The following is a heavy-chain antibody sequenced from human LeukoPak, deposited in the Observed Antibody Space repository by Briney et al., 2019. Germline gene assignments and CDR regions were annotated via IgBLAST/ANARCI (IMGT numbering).Heavy chain of an antibody. D-gene: IGHD3-22*01. Sequence: SETLSLTCTVSGGSISSSSYYWGWIRQPPGKGLEWIGSIYYSGSTYYNPSLKSRVTISVDTSKNQFSLELSSVTAADTAVYYCARLDYYDSSGYYWGQETLVTVSS. CDR3: ARLDYYDSSGYY. J-gene: IGHJ4*02. CDR2: IYYSGST. V-gene: IGHV4-39*01. CDR1: GGSISSSSYY.